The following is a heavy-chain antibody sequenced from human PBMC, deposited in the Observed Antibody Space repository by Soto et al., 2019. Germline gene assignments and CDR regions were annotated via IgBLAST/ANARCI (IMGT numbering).Heavy chain of an antibody. V-gene: IGHV4-61*01. J-gene: IGHJ1*01. CDR3: ARVDIVVVTAALRAEYFQH. Sequence: PSETLSLTCTVSGDSIGSGNKYWSWIRQAPGKGLEWIGYIFSSGTTYYNPSLKSRLTMSLDTSKNQFSLKLSSVTAADTAVYYCARVDIVVVTAALRAEYFQHWGQGTLVTVSS. D-gene: IGHD2-21*02. CDR1: GDSIGSGNKY. CDR2: IFSSGTT.